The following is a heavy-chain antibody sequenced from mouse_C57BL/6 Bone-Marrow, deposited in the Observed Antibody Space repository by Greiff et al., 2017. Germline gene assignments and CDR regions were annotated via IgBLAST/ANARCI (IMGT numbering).Heavy chain of an antibody. CDR2: IDPSDSYT. V-gene: IGHV1-69*01. D-gene: IGHD4-1*01. CDR3: ARTGFDY. J-gene: IGHJ2*01. CDR1: GYTFTSYW. Sequence: QVQLQQPGAELVMPGASVKLSCKASGYTFTSYWMHWVKQRPGQGLEWIGEIDPSDSYTNYNQKFKGKSTLTVDKSSSTAYMQLSILTSEDSAVYYCARTGFDYWGQGTTLTVSS.